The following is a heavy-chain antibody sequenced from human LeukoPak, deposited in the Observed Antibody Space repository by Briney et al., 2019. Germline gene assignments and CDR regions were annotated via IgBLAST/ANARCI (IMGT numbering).Heavy chain of an antibody. J-gene: IGHJ4*02. Sequence: GGSLRLSCAASGFTFSSYWMNWARQAPGKGLEWVASINHNGNVNYYVDSVKGRFTISRDNAKNSLYLQMNSLRAEDTAVYYCARVLVDSSGYYHYYFDYWGQGTLVTVSS. CDR3: ARVLVDSSGYYHYYFDY. CDR1: GFTFSSYW. V-gene: IGHV3-7*01. CDR2: INHNGNVN. D-gene: IGHD3-22*01.